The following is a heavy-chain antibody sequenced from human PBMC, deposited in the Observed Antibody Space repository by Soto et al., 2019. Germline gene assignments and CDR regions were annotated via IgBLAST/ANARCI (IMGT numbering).Heavy chain of an antibody. CDR2: IYYSGST. CDR3: ASLGYSYGDAFDI. Sequence: QLQLQESGPGLVKPSETLSLTCTVSGGSISSSSYYWGWIRQPPGKGLEWIGSIYYSGSTYYNPSLKSRVXXAXDTXKNQFSLNRSSVTAAGTAVYYCASLGYSYGDAFDIWGHGTMVTVSS. V-gene: IGHV4-39*01. J-gene: IGHJ3*02. D-gene: IGHD5-18*01. CDR1: GGSISSSSYY.